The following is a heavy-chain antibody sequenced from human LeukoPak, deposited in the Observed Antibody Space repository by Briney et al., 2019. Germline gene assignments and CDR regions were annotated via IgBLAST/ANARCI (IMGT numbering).Heavy chain of an antibody. V-gene: IGHV3-30*18. J-gene: IGHJ4*02. CDR1: GFTFSSYG. Sequence: PGGSLRLSCAASGFTFSSYGMHWVRQAPGKGLEWVAVIPYDGSNKYYADSVKGRFTISRDNSKNTLYLQMNSLRAEDTAVYYCAKDRGWFDYWGQGTLVTVSS. CDR2: IPYDGSNK. CDR3: AKDRGWFDY. D-gene: IGHD3-10*01.